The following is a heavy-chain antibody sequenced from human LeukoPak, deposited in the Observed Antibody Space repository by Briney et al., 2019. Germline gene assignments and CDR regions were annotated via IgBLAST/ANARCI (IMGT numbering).Heavy chain of an antibody. V-gene: IGHV1-69*13. CDR3: AREGYYDILTGYYYYYYYMDV. D-gene: IGHD3-9*01. Sequence: SPVKVSCKASGGTFSSYAISWVRQAPGQGLEWMGGIIPIFGTANYAQKFQGRVTITADESTSTAYMELSSLRSEDTAVYYCAREGYYDILTGYYYYYYYMDVWGKGTTVTISS. J-gene: IGHJ6*03. CDR1: GGTFSSYA. CDR2: IIPIFGTA.